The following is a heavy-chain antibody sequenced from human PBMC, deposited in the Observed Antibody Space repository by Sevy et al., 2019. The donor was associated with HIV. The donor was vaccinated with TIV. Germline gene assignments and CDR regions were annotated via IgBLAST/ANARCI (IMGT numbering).Heavy chain of an antibody. CDR3: AKEYYDFWSGYPNWFDP. D-gene: IGHD3-3*01. J-gene: IGHJ5*02. CDR2: ISGSGGST. CDR1: GFTFSSYA. Sequence: GGSLRLSCAASGFTFSSYAMSWVRQAPGKGVEWVSAISGSGGSTYYADSVKGRFTISRDNSKNTLYLQMNSLRAEDTAVYYCAKEYYDFWSGYPNWFDPWGQGTLVTVSS. V-gene: IGHV3-23*01.